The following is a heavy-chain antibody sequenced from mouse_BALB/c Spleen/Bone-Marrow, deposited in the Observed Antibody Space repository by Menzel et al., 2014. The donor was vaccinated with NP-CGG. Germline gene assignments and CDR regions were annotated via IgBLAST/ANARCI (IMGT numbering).Heavy chain of an antibody. Sequence: EVKLVESGGGLVQPGGSRKLSCAASGFTFSSFGMHWVRQAPGKGLEWVAYISSGSSTIYYADTVMGRFTISRDNPKNTLFLQMTSLRSEDTAMYYCARSGSSSGYFDYWGQGTTLTVSS. CDR2: ISSGSSTI. J-gene: IGHJ2*01. D-gene: IGHD1-1*01. CDR1: GFTFSSFG. V-gene: IGHV5-17*02. CDR3: ARSGSSSGYFDY.